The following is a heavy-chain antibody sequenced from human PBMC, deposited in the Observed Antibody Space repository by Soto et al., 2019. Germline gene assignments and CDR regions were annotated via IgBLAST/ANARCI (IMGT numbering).Heavy chain of an antibody. J-gene: IGHJ6*02. CDR2: ISYDGSNK. CDR1: GFTFSSYG. V-gene: IGHV3-30*18. CDR3: AKGSGWYDDYYYGMDV. Sequence: QVQLVESGGGVVQPGRSLRLSCAASGFTFSSYGMHWVRQAPGKGLEWVAVISYDGSNKYYADSVKGRFTISRDNSKNTLYLQMNSLRAEDTAVYYCAKGSGWYDDYYYGMDVWGQGTTVTVSS. D-gene: IGHD6-19*01.